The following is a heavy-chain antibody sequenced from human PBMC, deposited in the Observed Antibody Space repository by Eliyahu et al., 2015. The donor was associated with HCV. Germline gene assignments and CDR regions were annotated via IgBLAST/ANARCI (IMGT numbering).Heavy chain of an antibody. D-gene: IGHD3-10*01. CDR3: TRRNYLSGRRDY. CDR2: IYYNGDT. Sequence: QVQLQESGPGLVRPSETLSLTCSVSGGSXNSGSFCWGWIRQPPGKGLEYIANIYYNGDTAYNPSLKSRATISLDTSKNQFSLKLRSVTAADTAVYYCTRRNYLSGRRDYWGLGTLVTVSS. J-gene: IGHJ4*02. CDR1: GGSXNSGSFC. V-gene: IGHV4-39*01.